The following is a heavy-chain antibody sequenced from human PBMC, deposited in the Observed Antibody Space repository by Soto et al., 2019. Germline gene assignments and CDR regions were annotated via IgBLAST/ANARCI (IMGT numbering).Heavy chain of an antibody. CDR3: ARDFHSERSGEANH. Sequence: QVQLVQSGAEVKKPGSSVKVSCKASGGTFSSYTISWVRQAPGQGLEWMGKIIPILGTANYAQKFQGRVTITADKSTSTAYMQMSSLRSEDTAVYYCARDFHSERSGEANHWGQGTLVTVSS. CDR1: GGTFSSYT. J-gene: IGHJ5*02. D-gene: IGHD3-10*01. V-gene: IGHV1-69*08. CDR2: IIPILGTA.